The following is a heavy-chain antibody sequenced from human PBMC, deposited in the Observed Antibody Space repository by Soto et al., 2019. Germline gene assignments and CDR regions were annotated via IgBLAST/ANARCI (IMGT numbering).Heavy chain of an antibody. V-gene: IGHV4-34*01. CDR3: ARTRGYSYGYDVRY. CDR2: INHSGST. J-gene: IGHJ4*02. D-gene: IGHD5-18*01. CDR1: GGSFSGYY. Sequence: SETLSLTCAVYGGSFSGYYWSWIRQPPGKGLEWIGEINHSGSTNYNPSLKSRVTISVDTSKNQFSLKLSSVTAADTAVYYSARTRGYSYGYDVRYWGQGTLVTVSS.